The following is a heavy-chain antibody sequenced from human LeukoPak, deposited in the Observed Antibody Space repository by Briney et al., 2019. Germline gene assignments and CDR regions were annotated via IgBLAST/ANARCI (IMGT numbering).Heavy chain of an antibody. Sequence: EASVKVSCKASGGTFSSYAISWVRQAPGQGLEWMGGIIPIFGTANYAQKFQGRVTMTTDTSTSTAYMELRSLRSDDTAVYYCARALGGGRYLDYWGQGTLVTVSS. CDR2: IIPIFGTA. CDR3: ARALGGGRYLDY. J-gene: IGHJ4*02. CDR1: GGTFSSYA. V-gene: IGHV1-69*05. D-gene: IGHD3-16*01.